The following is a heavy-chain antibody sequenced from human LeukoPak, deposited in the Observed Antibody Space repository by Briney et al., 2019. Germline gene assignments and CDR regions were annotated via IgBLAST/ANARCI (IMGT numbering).Heavy chain of an antibody. J-gene: IGHJ4*02. D-gene: IGHD3-22*01. CDR1: GYTFTSYG. V-gene: IGHV1-18*01. Sequence: ASVKVSCKASGYTFTSYGISWVRQAPGQGLEWMGWISAYNGNTNYAQKLQGRVTMTTDTSTSTAYMELRSLGSDDTAVYYCAREIPSGYYYPYYFDYWGQGTLVTVSS. CDR3: AREIPSGYYYPYYFDY. CDR2: ISAYNGNT.